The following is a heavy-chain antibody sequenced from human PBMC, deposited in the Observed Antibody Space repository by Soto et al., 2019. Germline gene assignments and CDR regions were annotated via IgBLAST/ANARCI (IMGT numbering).Heavy chain of an antibody. Sequence: SXXXXGGTFSSYAXSWVXXAPGQGLEWMGGIIPIFGTPNYAQKFQGRVTITADESTSTAYMELSSLRSEDTAVYYCASSRKDYYYYGMDVWGQGTTVTVSS. D-gene: IGHD6-13*01. J-gene: IGHJ6*02. CDR1: GGTFSSYA. CDR2: IIPIFGTP. CDR3: ASSRKDYYYYGMDV. V-gene: IGHV1-69*01.